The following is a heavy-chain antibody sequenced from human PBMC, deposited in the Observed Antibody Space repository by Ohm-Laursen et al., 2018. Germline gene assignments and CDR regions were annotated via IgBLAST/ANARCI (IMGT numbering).Heavy chain of an antibody. CDR1: GFTFSSYS. Sequence: SLRLSCAASGFTFSSYSMNWVRQAPGKGLEWVSSISSSSSYIYYADSVKGRFTISRDNAKNSLYLQMNSLRAEDTAVYYCASGELRDYYGMDVWGQGTTVTVSS. J-gene: IGHJ6*02. CDR2: ISSSSSYI. V-gene: IGHV3-21*01. D-gene: IGHD2-15*01. CDR3: ASGELRDYYGMDV.